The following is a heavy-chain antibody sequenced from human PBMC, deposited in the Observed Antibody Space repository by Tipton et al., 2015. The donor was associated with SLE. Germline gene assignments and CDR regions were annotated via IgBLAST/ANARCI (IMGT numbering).Heavy chain of an antibody. CDR2: IWYDGSNK. Sequence: QLVQSGGGVVQSGTSLRLSCAASGFTFSTSAMHWVRQAPGKGLERVAVIWYDGSNKFYADSVKGRFTISRDNSKNTVSLQMNSLRVEDTAVYFCARGRGGEFLDYWGQGTLVTVSS. D-gene: IGHD3-16*01. V-gene: IGHV3-33*01. CDR3: ARGRGGEFLDY. CDR1: GFTFSTSA. J-gene: IGHJ4*02.